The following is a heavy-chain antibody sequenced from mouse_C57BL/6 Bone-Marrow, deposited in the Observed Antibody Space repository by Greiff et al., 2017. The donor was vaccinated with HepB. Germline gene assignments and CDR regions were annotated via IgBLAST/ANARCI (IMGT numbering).Heavy chain of an antibody. V-gene: IGHV1-54*01. CDR3: ARGSFITTVVATPFAY. Sequence: LVESGAELVRPGTSVKVSCKASGYAFTNYLIEWVKQRPGQGLEWIGVINPGSGGTNYNEKFKGKATLTADKSSSTAYMQLSSLTSEDSAVYFCARGSFITTVVATPFAYWGQGTLVTVSA. D-gene: IGHD1-1*01. CDR1: GYAFTNYL. CDR2: INPGSGGT. J-gene: IGHJ3*01.